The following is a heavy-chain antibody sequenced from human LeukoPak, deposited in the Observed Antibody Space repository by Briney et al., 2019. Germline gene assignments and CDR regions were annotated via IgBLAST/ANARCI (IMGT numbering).Heavy chain of an antibody. J-gene: IGHJ1*01. CDR1: GFTFSSYG. CDR3: ARAPVVVAATPEYFQH. D-gene: IGHD2-15*01. CDR2: ISSSSSTI. Sequence: PGGSPRLSCAASGFTFSSYGMHWVRQAPGKGLEWVSYISSSSSTIYYADSVKGRFTISRDNAKNSLYLQMNSLRAEDTAVYYCARAPVVVAATPEYFQHWGQGTLVTVSS. V-gene: IGHV3-48*04.